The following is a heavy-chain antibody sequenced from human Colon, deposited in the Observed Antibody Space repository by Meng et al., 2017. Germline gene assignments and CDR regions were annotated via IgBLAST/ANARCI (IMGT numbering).Heavy chain of an antibody. CDR1: GGSISSYY. Sequence: SETLSLTCTVSGGSISSYYWSWIRQPPGKGLEWIGYIYYSGSTNYNPSLKSRVTISVDTSKNQFSLKLSSVTAADTAVYYCARVARYDSSGFFFNYWGQGTLVTVSS. V-gene: IGHV4-59*01. CDR2: IYYSGST. D-gene: IGHD3-22*01. J-gene: IGHJ4*02. CDR3: ARVARYDSSGFFFNY.